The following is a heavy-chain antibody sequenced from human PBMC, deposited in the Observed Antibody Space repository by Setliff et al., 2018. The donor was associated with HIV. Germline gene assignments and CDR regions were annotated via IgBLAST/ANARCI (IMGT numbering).Heavy chain of an antibody. V-gene: IGHV4-4*08. CDR3: SRAAYDAVDWFDP. CDR2: IHTSGRT. CDR1: SESIVSYY. Sequence: SETLSLTCAVSSESIVSYYWNWIRQPPGRGLEWIGYIHTSGRTKYNPSLKSRLTILVDTSKKQFSLRLTSVTAADTAVYYCSRAAYDAVDWFDPWGQGTLVTVSS. D-gene: IGHD1-1*01. J-gene: IGHJ5*02.